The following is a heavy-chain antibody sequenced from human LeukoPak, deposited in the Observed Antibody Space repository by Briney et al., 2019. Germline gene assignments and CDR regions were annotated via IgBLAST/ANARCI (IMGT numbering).Heavy chain of an antibody. CDR1: GGSFSGYH. CDR2: INPSEST. CDR3: ARGRHDITMIVVVMTSVSYYLDV. D-gene: IGHD3-22*01. J-gene: IGHJ6*03. V-gene: IGHV4-34*01. Sequence: PSETLSLTCAVYGGSFSGYHWTWIRQSPGKGLEWIGDINPSESTYYNPSLKSRLTISVDTSKNQFSLKLRSVTAADTAVYYCARGRHDITMIVVVMTSVSYYLDVWGKGTTVTV.